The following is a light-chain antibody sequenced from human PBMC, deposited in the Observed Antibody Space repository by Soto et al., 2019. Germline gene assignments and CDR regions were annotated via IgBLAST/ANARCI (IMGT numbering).Light chain of an antibody. CDR1: SSNIGSNT. Sequence: QSVLTQPPSASGTPGQRVTISCSGSSSNIGSNTVAWYQQLPQTAPKLLVHSNNERTSGVPDRFSGAKSGTSASLVISGLQSDDEADFYCAAWDDSLSGTVFGGGTKLTVL. CDR3: AAWDDSLSGTV. CDR2: SNN. J-gene: IGLJ3*02. V-gene: IGLV1-44*01.